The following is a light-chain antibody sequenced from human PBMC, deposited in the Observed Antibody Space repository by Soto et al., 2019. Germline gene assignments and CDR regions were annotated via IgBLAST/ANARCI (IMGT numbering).Light chain of an antibody. CDR3: QQNNNYSWT. CDR2: KAS. Sequence: DIQMTQFPSTLSASVGDRVTITCRASQSINNWLAWYQQKPGKAPKLLIYKASILESGVPSRFSGSGSGTEFTLTISSLQPDDFATYYCQQNNNYSWTFGQGTKVEIK. J-gene: IGKJ1*01. CDR1: QSINNW. V-gene: IGKV1-5*03.